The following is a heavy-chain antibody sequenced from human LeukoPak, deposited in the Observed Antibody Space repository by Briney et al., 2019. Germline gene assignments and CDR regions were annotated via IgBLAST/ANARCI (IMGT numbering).Heavy chain of an antibody. Sequence: PGGSLRLSCAASGFTFSSYGMHWVRQAPGKGLEWVAFIRYDGSNKYYADSVKGRFTISRDNSKNTLYLQMNSLRAEDTAVYYCARGSLLNSGWYFDYWGQGTLVTVSS. D-gene: IGHD6-19*01. V-gene: IGHV3-30*02. CDR3: ARGSLLNSGWYFDY. CDR2: IRYDGSNK. J-gene: IGHJ4*02. CDR1: GFTFSSYG.